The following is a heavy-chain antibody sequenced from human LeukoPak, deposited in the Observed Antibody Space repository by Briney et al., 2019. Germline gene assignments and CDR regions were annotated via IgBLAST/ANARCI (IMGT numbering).Heavy chain of an antibody. J-gene: IGHJ4*02. CDR1: GFTFCSYA. CDR3: AKNLHPE. Sequence: GGSLRLSCVASGFTFCSYAMSWVRQTPGKGLEWVSSITGSGDTTNYAVSVKGRFTISRDNSKNTVFLQLNSLRDEDTAIYYCAKNLHPEWGQGTVVTVSS. CDR2: ITGSGDTT. V-gene: IGHV3-23*01.